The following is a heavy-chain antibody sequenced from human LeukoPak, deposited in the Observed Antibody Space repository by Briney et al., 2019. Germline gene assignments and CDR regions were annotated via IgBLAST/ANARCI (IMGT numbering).Heavy chain of an antibody. V-gene: IGHV4-30-4*08. J-gene: IGHJ3*02. Sequence: SETLTLTCTVSGGSISSGDYYWSWIRQPPGKGLEWIGYIYYSGSTYYNPSLKSRVTISVDTSKNQFSLKLSSVTAADTAVYYCAGGYYYDSSGYFDAFDIWGQGTMVTVSS. D-gene: IGHD3-22*01. CDR2: IYYSGST. CDR1: GGSISSGDYY. CDR3: AGGYYYDSSGYFDAFDI.